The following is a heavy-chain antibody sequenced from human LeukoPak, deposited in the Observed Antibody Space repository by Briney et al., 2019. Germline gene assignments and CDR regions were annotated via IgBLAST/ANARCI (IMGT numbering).Heavy chain of an antibody. V-gene: IGHV4-31*03. D-gene: IGHD4-23*01. CDR1: GGSISSGGYY. J-gene: IGHJ6*04. CDR2: IYYSGST. Sequence: PSETLSLTCTVSGGSISSGGYYWSWIRQHPGKGLEWIGYIYYSGSTYYNPSLKSRVTISVDTSKNQFSLKLSSVTAADTAVYYCARDYGGNGGTDVWGKGTTVTVSS. CDR3: ARDYGGNGGTDV.